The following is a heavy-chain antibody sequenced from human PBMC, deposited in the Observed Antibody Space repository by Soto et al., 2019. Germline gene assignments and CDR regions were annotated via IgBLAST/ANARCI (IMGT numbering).Heavy chain of an antibody. CDR2: ISGGGETI. J-gene: IGHJ4*02. CDR3: ASDPYYYASGY. D-gene: IGHD3-10*01. Sequence: LRLSCAASGFIFSDLYMTWIRQAPGKGLEWLSYISGGGETIHYADSVKGRFTASRDNARRSLYLQMNSLRAEDTAVYYCASDPYYYASGYWGQGTLVTVSS. CDR1: GFIFSDLY. V-gene: IGHV3-11*01.